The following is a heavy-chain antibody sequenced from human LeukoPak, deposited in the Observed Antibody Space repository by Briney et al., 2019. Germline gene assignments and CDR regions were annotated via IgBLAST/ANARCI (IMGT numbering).Heavy chain of an antibody. J-gene: IGHJ4*02. V-gene: IGHV1-2*02. D-gene: IGHD6-13*01. CDR1: GYTFTGYY. Sequence: ASVKVSCKASGYTFTGYYMHWVRQAPGQGLEWMGWINPNSGGTNYAQKFQGRVTMTRDTSISTAYMELSRLRSDDTAVYYCARGYSSSRYQIDYWGQGTLVTVSS. CDR3: ARGYSSSRYQIDY. CDR2: INPNSGGT.